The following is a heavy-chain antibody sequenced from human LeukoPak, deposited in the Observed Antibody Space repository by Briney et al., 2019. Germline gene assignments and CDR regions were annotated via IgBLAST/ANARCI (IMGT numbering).Heavy chain of an antibody. Sequence: GPCLTLSRAAAGPTFSNYGMSWARLDPGSGLGWVSTINENAANTHYADSVKGRFTISRDNSKDTLLLQMNSLRADDTALYYCTKGDGGWYPIDYWGQGTLVIVSS. D-gene: IGHD6-19*01. V-gene: IGHV3-23*01. CDR1: GPTFSNYG. J-gene: IGHJ4*02. CDR2: INENAANT. CDR3: TKGDGGWYPIDY.